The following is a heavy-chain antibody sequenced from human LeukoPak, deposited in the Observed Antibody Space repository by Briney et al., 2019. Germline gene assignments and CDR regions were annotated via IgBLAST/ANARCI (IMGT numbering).Heavy chain of an antibody. J-gene: IGHJ6*03. CDR3: ARITNYYYMDV. CDR2: LYYTGSX. V-gene: IGHV4-59*01. D-gene: IGHD3-3*01. CDR1: GDSISTYY. Sequence: SETLSLTCTVSGDSISTYYWTXIRXPXGXXXEWIGYLYYTGSXXXXPSLKSRVXXXVDTSKNQFSLKLSSVTAADTAVYYCARITNYYYMDVWGKGIMVTVSS.